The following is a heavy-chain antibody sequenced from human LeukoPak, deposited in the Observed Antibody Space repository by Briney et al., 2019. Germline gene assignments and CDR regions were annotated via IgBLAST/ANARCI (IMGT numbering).Heavy chain of an antibody. CDR1: GGSISSSSYY. J-gene: IGHJ4*02. Sequence: PSETLSLTCTVSGGSISSSSYYWGWIRQPPGKGLEWIGSIYYSGSTYYNPSLKSRVTISVDTSKNQFSLKLSSVTAADTAVYYCARTPRYSSSWSPPFDYWGQGTLVTVSS. V-gene: IGHV4-39*07. CDR2: IYYSGST. D-gene: IGHD6-13*01. CDR3: ARTPRYSSSWSPPFDY.